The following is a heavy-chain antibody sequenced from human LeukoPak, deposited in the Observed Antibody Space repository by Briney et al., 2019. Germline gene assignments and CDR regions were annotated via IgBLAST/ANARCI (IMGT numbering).Heavy chain of an antibody. CDR1: GFTFDDYA. CDR3: ARVTYGSGTYGAFDY. D-gene: IGHD3-10*01. Sequence: GGSLRLSCTASGFTFDDYAMHWVRQAPGKGLEWGSGISWNSGSVVYADSVKGRFTISRDNAKNSLYLQMDSLRAEDTAVYYCARVTYGSGTYGAFDYWGQGTLVTVSS. J-gene: IGHJ4*02. CDR2: ISWNSGSV. V-gene: IGHV3-9*01.